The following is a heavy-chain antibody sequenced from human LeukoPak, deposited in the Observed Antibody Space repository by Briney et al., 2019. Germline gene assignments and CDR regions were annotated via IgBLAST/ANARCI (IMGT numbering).Heavy chain of an antibody. Sequence: GGSLRLSCAASGFTVSSNYMSWDRQAPGKGLEWVSVIYSGGSTYYADSVKGRFTISRDNSKNTLYLQMNSLRAEDTAVYYCARAMDTAMDFDYWGQGTLVTVSS. CDR1: GFTVSSNY. CDR3: ARAMDTAMDFDY. V-gene: IGHV3-66*01. D-gene: IGHD5-18*01. CDR2: IYSGGST. J-gene: IGHJ4*02.